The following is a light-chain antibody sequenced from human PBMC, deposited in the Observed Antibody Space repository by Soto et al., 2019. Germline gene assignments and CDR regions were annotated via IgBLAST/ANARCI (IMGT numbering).Light chain of an antibody. Sequence: DIVMTQSPDSLGVSLGERATINCKSSQSVLYSSNNKNYLTWYQQKPGQPPKLLISWASTRESGVPERFSGSGSGTDFTLTISSLQAEDVAVYYCQQYYDSPLTFGGGTKVEIK. V-gene: IGKV4-1*01. CDR1: QSVLYSSNNKNY. CDR3: QQYYDSPLT. J-gene: IGKJ4*01. CDR2: WAS.